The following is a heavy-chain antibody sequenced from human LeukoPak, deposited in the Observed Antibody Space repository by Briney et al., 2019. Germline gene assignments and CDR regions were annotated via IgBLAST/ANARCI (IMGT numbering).Heavy chain of an antibody. Sequence: GQSLRFSSKGYGYSFTSYWIGWVRQMHGKGLEWMGIIYRGDSDTRYSPSFQGQVTISADKSISTAYLQWSSLKASDTAMYYCALDGYDSSGYFDYWGQGTLVTVSS. V-gene: IGHV5-51*01. D-gene: IGHD3-22*01. CDR2: IYRGDSDT. CDR3: ALDGYDSSGYFDY. CDR1: GYSFTSYW. J-gene: IGHJ4*02.